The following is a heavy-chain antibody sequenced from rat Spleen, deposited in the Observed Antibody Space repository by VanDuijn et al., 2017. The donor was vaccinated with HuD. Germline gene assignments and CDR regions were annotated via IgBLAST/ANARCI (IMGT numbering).Heavy chain of an antibody. CDR2: ISPSGGSI. V-gene: IGHV5-25*01. J-gene: IGHJ4*01. D-gene: IGHD1-4*01. Sequence: EVQLVESGGGLEQPGRSLKLSCAASGFTFRDYDMAWVRQAPTKGLEWVASISPSGGSIFYRDSMKGRFTVSRDNAKSTLYLQMDSLRSEDTATYYCARQGDGYNYFVMDVWGQGASVTVSS. CDR3: ARQGDGYNYFVMDV. CDR1: GFTFRDYD.